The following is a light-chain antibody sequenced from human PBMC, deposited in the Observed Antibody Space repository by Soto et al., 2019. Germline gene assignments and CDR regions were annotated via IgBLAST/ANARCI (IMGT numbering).Light chain of an antibody. Sequence: DVQMTQSPSSLSASVGDRVTITCRASQSINNWLAWYQQKPGKAPKFLIYDASTLETGVPSRFSGSASGTEVTLTISGLQPEDVASYYCQQYDTYPLTFGGGTRVELK. CDR2: DAS. V-gene: IGKV1-5*01. J-gene: IGKJ4*01. CDR3: QQYDTYPLT. CDR1: QSINNW.